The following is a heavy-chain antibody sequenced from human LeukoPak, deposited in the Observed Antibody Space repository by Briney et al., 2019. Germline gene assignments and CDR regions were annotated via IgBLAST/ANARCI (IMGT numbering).Heavy chain of an antibody. CDR1: GYAFTSFD. CDR2: MNPYTHKT. D-gene: IGHD3-22*01. J-gene: IGHJ4*02. CDR3: ARAPSPYYYDSSAYYSDY. V-gene: IGHV1-8*03. Sequence: ASVKVSCKTSGYAFTSFDINWVRQATGQGLEWLRWMNPYTHKTGYAQKFQGRVTFTGDTSIRTAYMEVSNLTSEDTAVYYCARAPSPYYYDSSAYYSDYWGQGTLVTVSS.